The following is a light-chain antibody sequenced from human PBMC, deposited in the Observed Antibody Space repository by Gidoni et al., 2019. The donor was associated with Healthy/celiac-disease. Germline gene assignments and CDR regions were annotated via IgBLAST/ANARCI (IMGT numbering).Light chain of an antibody. V-gene: IGKV1-5*03. CDR1: QSISSW. Sequence: DIQMTQSPSTLSASVGDRVTITCRASQSISSWLAWYQQKPGNAPTLLIYKASSLESGVPSRFSGSGSGTEFTLTIISLQPDDFATYYCQQYNSYSTFGQGTKVEIK. CDR3: QQYNSYST. J-gene: IGKJ1*01. CDR2: KAS.